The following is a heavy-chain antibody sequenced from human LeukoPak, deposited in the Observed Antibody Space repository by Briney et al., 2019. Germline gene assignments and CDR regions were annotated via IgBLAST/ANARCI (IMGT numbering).Heavy chain of an antibody. J-gene: IGHJ4*02. CDR1: GFTFSYYN. D-gene: IGHD4-17*01. Sequence: GGSLRLSCAASGFTFSYYNMNWVRQAPGKGREGVSSISSSSTYIYYADSVKGRFTISRDNAKNSLYLEMNSLRAEDTAVYYCARDPWTNYGDYVRFDYWGQGTLVTASS. V-gene: IGHV3-21*01. CDR3: ARDPWTNYGDYVRFDY. CDR2: ISSSSTYI.